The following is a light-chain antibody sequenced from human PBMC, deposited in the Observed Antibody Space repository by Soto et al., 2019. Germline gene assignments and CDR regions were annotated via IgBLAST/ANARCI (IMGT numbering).Light chain of an antibody. V-gene: IGKV3-20*01. CDR2: GAS. CDR1: QSVSSSY. J-gene: IGKJ2*02. Sequence: EIVLTQSPGTLSLSPGEGATLSCRASQSVSSSYLAWYQQKPGQAPRLLIYGASSRATGIPDRFSGSGSGTDFTLTINRLEPGDFAVYCCQQYGTSPCTFGQGTKLEIK. CDR3: QQYGTSPCT.